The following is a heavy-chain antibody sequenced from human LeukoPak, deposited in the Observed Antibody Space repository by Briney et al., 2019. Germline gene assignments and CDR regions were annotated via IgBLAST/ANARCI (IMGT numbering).Heavy chain of an antibody. V-gene: IGHV1-18*01. CDR3: ARFPILTGYYTVDY. CDR1: GYAFTSYG. D-gene: IGHD3-9*01. CDR2: ISAYNGNT. J-gene: IGHJ4*02. Sequence: ASVKVSCKASGYAFTSYGISWVRQAPGQGLEWMGWISAYNGNTNYAQKLQGRVTMTTDTSTSTAYMELRSLRSDDTAVYYCARFPILTGYYTVDYWGQGTLVTVSS.